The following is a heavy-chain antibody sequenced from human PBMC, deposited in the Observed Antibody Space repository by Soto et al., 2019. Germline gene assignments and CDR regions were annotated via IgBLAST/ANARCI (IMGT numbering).Heavy chain of an antibody. D-gene: IGHD2-2*01. CDR2: IIPIFGTA. V-gene: IGHV1-69*01. Sequence: QVQLVQSGAEVKKPGSSVKVSCKASGGTFSSYAISWVRQAPGQGLEWMGGIIPIFGTANYAQKFQGRVTITADESTSTAYMELSSLRSEDTAVYYCARASGCSSTSCSYYYGMDVWGQGTTVTVSS. CDR3: ARASGCSSTSCSYYYGMDV. CDR1: GGTFSSYA. J-gene: IGHJ6*02.